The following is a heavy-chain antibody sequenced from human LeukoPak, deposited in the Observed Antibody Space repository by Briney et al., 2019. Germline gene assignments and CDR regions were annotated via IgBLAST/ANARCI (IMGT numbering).Heavy chain of an antibody. CDR3: ARDPVDGYSLYDY. V-gene: IGHV1-2*02. D-gene: IGHD5-24*01. Sequence: ASVTVSCKTSGYTLTDYHMIWVRQARGQGLEWMAWMKPKSGGTIYAQQFQGRVTVTRDTSISTAFMELTSLRSDDTAIYYCARDPVDGYSLYDYWGQGTPVTVSS. CDR1: GYTLTDYH. CDR2: MKPKSGGT. J-gene: IGHJ4*02.